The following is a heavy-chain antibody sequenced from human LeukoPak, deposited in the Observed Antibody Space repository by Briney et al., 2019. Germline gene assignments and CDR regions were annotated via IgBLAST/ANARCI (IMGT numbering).Heavy chain of an antibody. D-gene: IGHD3-10*01. CDR3: ARVSNGYYGSGGLDYYYYMDV. CDR1: GGSISSYY. V-gene: IGHV4-59*01. J-gene: IGHJ6*03. Sequence: SETLSPTCTVSGGSISSYYWSWIRQPPGKGLEWIGYIYYSGSTNYNPSLKSRVTISVDTSKNQFSLKLSSVTAADTAVYYCARVSNGYYGSGGLDYYYYMDVWGKGTTVTVSS. CDR2: IYYSGST.